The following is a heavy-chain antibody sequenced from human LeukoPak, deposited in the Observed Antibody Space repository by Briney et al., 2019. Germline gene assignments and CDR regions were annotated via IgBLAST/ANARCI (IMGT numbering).Heavy chain of an antibody. CDR2: IYYSGST. J-gene: IGHJ4*02. D-gene: IGHD3-22*01. CDR1: GGSISSYY. Sequence: SETLSLTCTVSGGSISSYYWSWIRQPPGKGLEWIGYIYYSGSTNYNPSLKRRVTISIDTSKNQFSLMLSSVTAADTAVYYCARGDSSGPRPHFDYWGQGTLVTVSS. CDR3: ARGDSSGPRPHFDY. V-gene: IGHV4-59*12.